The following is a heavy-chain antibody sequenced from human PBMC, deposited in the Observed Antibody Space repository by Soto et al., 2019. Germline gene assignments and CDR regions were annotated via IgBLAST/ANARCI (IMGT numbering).Heavy chain of an antibody. CDR2: ISAYNTNT. CDR3: ASDTPPTDY. V-gene: IGHV1-18*01. J-gene: IGHJ4*02. Sequence: QVQLVQSGAEVKKPGASVKVSCKTSGYTFTSYHISWVRQAPGQGLEWMGWISAYNTNTNYAQKFQGRVTMTTDTITSKAHMELRSLRSDDTAVYYCASDTPPTDYWGQGTLVTVSS. CDR1: GYTFTSYH.